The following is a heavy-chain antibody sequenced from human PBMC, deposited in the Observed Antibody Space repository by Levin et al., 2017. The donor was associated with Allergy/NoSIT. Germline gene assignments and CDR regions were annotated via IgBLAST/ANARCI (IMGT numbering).Heavy chain of an antibody. CDR1: GFTFSSYA. CDR3: ARDLSYYGSGSPTAFDY. Sequence: GGSLRLSCAASGFTFSSYAMHWVRQAPGKGLEWVAVISYDGSNKYYADSVKGRFTISRDNSKNTLYLQMNSLRAEDTAVYYCARDLSYYGSGSPTAFDYWGQGTLVTVSS. D-gene: IGHD3-10*01. CDR2: ISYDGSNK. V-gene: IGHV3-30-3*01. J-gene: IGHJ4*02.